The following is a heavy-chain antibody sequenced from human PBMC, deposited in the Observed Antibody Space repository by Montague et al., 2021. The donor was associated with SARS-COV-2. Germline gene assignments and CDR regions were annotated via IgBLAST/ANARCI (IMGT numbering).Heavy chain of an antibody. CDR1: GFSLSTSGMC. V-gene: IGHV2-70*11. CDR2: IDWDDDX. Sequence: TLSLTCTFSGFSLSTSGMCVSWIRQPPGKALEWLARIDWDDDXXYSTSLKTRLTISKDTSKNQVVLTMTNMDPVDTATYYCARTSIAAAGTAIDYWGQGTLVTVSS. D-gene: IGHD6-13*01. J-gene: IGHJ4*02. CDR3: ARTSIAAAGTAIDY.